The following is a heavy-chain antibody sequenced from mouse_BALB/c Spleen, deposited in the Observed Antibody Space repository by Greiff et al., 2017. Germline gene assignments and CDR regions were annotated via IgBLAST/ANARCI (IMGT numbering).Heavy chain of an antibody. Sequence: QVQLKESGAELVRPGSSVKISCKASGYAFSSYWMNWVKQRPGQGLEWIGQIYPGDGDTNYNGKFKGKATLTADKSSSTAYMQLSSLTSEDSAVYFCARGGCNSYSMDYWGQGTSVTVSS. V-gene: IGHV1-80*01. J-gene: IGHJ4*01. CDR3: ARGGCNSYSMDY. D-gene: IGHD2-1*01. CDR2: IYPGDGDT. CDR1: GYAFSSYW.